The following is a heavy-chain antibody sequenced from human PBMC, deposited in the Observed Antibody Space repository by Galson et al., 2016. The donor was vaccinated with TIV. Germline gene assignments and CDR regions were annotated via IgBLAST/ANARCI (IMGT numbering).Heavy chain of an antibody. D-gene: IGHD3-3*01. J-gene: IGHJ6*03. CDR1: GDSMGGFY. Sequence: LSLTCTVSGDSMGGFYWSWIRQAPGKGLEWLGYINYRGITDYNPSLKSQVRMSVDTGDNKYSLSLTSVTAADTAVYYCAGSTTYGVVYYLDVWGKGTTVTVSS. CDR2: INYRGIT. CDR3: AGSTTYGVVYYLDV. V-gene: IGHV4-59*03.